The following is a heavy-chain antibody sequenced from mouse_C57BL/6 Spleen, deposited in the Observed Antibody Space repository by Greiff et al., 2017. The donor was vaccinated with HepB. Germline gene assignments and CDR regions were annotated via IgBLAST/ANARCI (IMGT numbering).Heavy chain of an antibody. J-gene: IGHJ2*01. V-gene: IGHV1-15*01. CDR1: GYTFTDYE. Sequence: QVQLQQSGAELVRPGASVTLSCKASGYTFTDYEMHWVKQTPVHGLEWIGAIDPETGGTAYNQKFKGKAILTADKSSSTAYMELRSLTSEDSAVYYCTSSSYGSSLSFDYWGQGTTLTVSS. CDR2: IDPETGGT. CDR3: TSSSYGSSLSFDY. D-gene: IGHD1-1*01.